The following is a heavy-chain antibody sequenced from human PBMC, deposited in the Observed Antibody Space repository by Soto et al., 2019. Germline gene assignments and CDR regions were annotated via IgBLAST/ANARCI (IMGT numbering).Heavy chain of an antibody. CDR2: IYYSGST. J-gene: IGHJ5*02. CDR1: GGSISSGGYY. D-gene: IGHD4-4*01. CDR3: ARKGGYSNYWFDP. Sequence: SETLSLTCTVSGGSISSGGYYWSWIRQHPGKGLEWIGYIYYSGSTYYNPSLKSRVTISVDTSKNQFSLKLSSVTAADTAVYYCARKGGYSNYWFDPWGQGTLVSVS. V-gene: IGHV4-31*03.